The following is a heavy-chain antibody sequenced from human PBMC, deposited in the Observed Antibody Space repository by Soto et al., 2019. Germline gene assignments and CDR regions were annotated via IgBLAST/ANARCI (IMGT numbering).Heavy chain of an antibody. CDR2: ISYDGSNK. J-gene: IGHJ6*02. Sequence: QVPLVESGGGVVQPGRSLRLSCAASGFTFSSYAMHWVRQAPGKGLEWVAVISYDGSNKYYADSVKGRFTISRDNSKNTLYLQMNSLRAEDTAVYYCARGGLDYGDYDPNYYYGMDVWGQGTTVTVSS. D-gene: IGHD4-17*01. CDR3: ARGGLDYGDYDPNYYYGMDV. CDR1: GFTFSSYA. V-gene: IGHV3-30-3*01.